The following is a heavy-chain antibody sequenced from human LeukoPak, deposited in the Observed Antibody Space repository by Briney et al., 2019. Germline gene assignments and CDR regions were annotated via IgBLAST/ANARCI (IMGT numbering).Heavy chain of an antibody. CDR2: IYYSGST. V-gene: IGHV4-31*03. CDR1: GGSISSGGYY. Sequence: NPSETLSPTCTVSGGSISSGGYYRSWIRQHPGKGLEWIGYIYYSGSTYYNPSLKSRVTISVDTSKNQFSLKLSSVTAADTAVYYCARDRPYSTYYYDSSGPDSFAFDIWGQGTMVTVSS. J-gene: IGHJ3*02. CDR3: ARDRPYSTYYYDSSGPDSFAFDI. D-gene: IGHD3-22*01.